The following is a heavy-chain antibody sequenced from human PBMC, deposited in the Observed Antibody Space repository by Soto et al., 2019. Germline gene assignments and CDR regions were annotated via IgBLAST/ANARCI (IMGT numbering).Heavy chain of an antibody. J-gene: IGHJ6*02. Sequence: PSETLSLTCTVSGGSISSYYWSWIRQPPGKGLEWIGYIYYSGSTNYNPSLKSRVTISVDKSKNQFSLKLSSVTAADTAVYYCALDSSSSHGGLYYYAMDVWGQGTTVTVSS. V-gene: IGHV4-59*12. CDR3: ALDSSSSHGGLYYYAMDV. CDR1: GGSISSYY. D-gene: IGHD6-6*01. CDR2: IYYSGST.